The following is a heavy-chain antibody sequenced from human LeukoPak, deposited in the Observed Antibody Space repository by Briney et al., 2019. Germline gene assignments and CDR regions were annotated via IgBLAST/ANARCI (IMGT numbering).Heavy chain of an antibody. D-gene: IGHD3-3*01. Sequence: PGGSLRLSCAAFGFTYSSYSMNWVRQAPGKGLEWVSSISSSSSYIYYADSVKGRFTISRDNAKNSLYLQMNSLRAEDTAVYYCARALGYYDFWSGERDDAFDIWGQGTMVTVSS. J-gene: IGHJ3*02. CDR2: ISSSSSYI. CDR3: ARALGYYDFWSGERDDAFDI. V-gene: IGHV3-21*01. CDR1: GFTYSSYS.